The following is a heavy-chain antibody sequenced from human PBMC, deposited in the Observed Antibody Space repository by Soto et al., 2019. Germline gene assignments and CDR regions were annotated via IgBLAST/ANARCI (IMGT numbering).Heavy chain of an antibody. CDR3: AKEPVYGDYGD. J-gene: IGHJ4*02. D-gene: IGHD4-17*01. V-gene: IGHV3-30*18. CDR2: ISYDGSNK. CDR1: GFTFSSYG. Sequence: QVQLVESGGGVVQPGRSLRLSCAASGFTFSSYGMPWVRQAPGKGLEWVAVISYDGSNKYYADSVKGRFTISRDISKNTLYLQMNSLRAEDTAVYYCAKEPVYGDYGDWGQGTLVTVSS.